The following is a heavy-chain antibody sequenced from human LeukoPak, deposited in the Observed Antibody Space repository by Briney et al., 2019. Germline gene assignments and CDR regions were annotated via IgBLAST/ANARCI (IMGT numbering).Heavy chain of an antibody. CDR2: IYTGGST. D-gene: IGHD4-17*01. V-gene: IGHV3-66*01. CDR3: ARADSAVTKFDP. CDR1: GFAVIDYY. Sequence: GGSLRLSCAASGFAVIDYYMTWVRQAPGKGLEWVSVIYTGGSTYYADSVKGRFTISRDISKNMVSLQMNSLRAEDTAVYYCARADSAVTKFDPWGQGALVTVSS. J-gene: IGHJ5*02.